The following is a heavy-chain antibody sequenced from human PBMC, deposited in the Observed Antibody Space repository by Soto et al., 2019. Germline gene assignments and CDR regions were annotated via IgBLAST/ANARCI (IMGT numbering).Heavy chain of an antibody. V-gene: IGHV3-33*01. CDR1: EFTFSTYG. CDR3: ARDDEYSGNGMDV. Sequence: QVQLVESGGGGVQPGRSLRLSCAASEFTFSTYGMHWVRQAPGKGLEWVAVILNDGSNRYHADSVKDRFTISRDNSKNTLYLQMNSLRAEDTAVYYCARDDEYSGNGMDVWGQGTTVTVS. CDR2: ILNDGSNR. J-gene: IGHJ6*02. D-gene: IGHD3-10*01.